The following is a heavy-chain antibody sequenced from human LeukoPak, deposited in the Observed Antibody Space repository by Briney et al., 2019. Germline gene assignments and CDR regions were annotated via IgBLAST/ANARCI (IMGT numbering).Heavy chain of an antibody. V-gene: IGHV3-23*01. CDR3: AKDRVDGSGSQFDS. J-gene: IGHJ4*02. CDR2: ISGSGAMT. D-gene: IGHD3-10*01. Sequence: GGSLRLSYAASGFTLSNNAMAWVRQAPGKGLEWVSSISGSGAMTYYADSVKGRFTISRDNAMDTIYLQMNSLRVDDTAVYYCAKDRVDGSGSQFDSWGQGTLVTVSS. CDR1: GFTLSNNA.